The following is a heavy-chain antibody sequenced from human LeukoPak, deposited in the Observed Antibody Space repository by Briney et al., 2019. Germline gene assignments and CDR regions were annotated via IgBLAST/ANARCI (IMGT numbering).Heavy chain of an antibody. J-gene: IGHJ4*02. D-gene: IGHD5-18*01. V-gene: IGHV3-30*18. CDR2: ISYDGSNK. CDR3: AKGYSYGFDY. Sequence: GGSLRLSCVGSGFTFRSHAMSWVRQAPGKGLEWVAVISYDGSNKYYADSVKGRFTISRDNSKNTLYLQMNSLRAEDTAVYYCAKGYSYGFDYWGQGTLVTVSS. CDR1: GFTFRSHA.